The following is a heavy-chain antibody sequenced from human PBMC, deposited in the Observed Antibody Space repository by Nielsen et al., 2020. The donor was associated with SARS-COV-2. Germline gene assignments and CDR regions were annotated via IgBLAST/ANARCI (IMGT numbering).Heavy chain of an antibody. Sequence: GGSLRLSCSASGFTFSSTWMDWVRQAPGQGLVWVSRINPSGSGTAYADSVKGRFAVSRDNAGNTVVLQIHSLRVEDTAVYYCAGGADFWSGTQTYYMDVWGKGTTVTVSS. J-gene: IGHJ6*03. V-gene: IGHV3-74*01. CDR3: AGGADFWSGTQTYYMDV. CDR1: GFTFSSTW. CDR2: INPSGSGT. D-gene: IGHD3-3*01.